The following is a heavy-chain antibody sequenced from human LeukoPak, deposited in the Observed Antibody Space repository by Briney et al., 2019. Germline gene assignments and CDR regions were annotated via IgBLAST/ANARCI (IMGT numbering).Heavy chain of an antibody. CDR2: ISSSSSYI. J-gene: IGHJ4*02. CDR1: GFTFSRYS. V-gene: IGHV3-21*01. D-gene: IGHD1-1*01. Sequence: PGGSLRLSCAASGFTFSRYSVNWVRQAPGKGLEWVSSISSSSSYIYYADSVKGRFTISRDNSKNTLYLQMNSLRAEDMAVYYCVKRWTGTTIGQQDYWGQGTLVTVSS. CDR3: VKRWTGTTIGQQDY.